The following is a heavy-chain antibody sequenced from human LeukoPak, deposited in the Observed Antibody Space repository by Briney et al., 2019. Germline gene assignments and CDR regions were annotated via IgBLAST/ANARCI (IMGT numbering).Heavy chain of an antibody. D-gene: IGHD6-19*01. V-gene: IGHV3-23*01. Sequence: GGSLRLSCAASGFTFSTYAMSWVRQAPGKGLGWVAGITGNRGSRYYADAVKGRFTISRDNSRSTVYLQMNSLRAEDTALYYCAKDKSSSSSGWYLSDYWGQGTLVTVSS. CDR2: ITGNRGSR. CDR1: GFTFSTYA. CDR3: AKDKSSSSSGWYLSDY. J-gene: IGHJ4*02.